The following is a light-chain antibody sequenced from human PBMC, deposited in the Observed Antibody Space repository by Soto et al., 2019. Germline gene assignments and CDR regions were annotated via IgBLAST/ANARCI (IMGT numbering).Light chain of an antibody. CDR1: SSDVGGYNS. CDR2: EVS. V-gene: IGLV2-14*01. Sequence: QSVLTQPASVSGSPGQSITISCTGTSSDVGGYNSVSWYQQHPGKAPKLMIYEVSNRPSGVSNRFSGSKSGNTASLTISGPQAEGQADYFRGLYTTSSTYVFGTWTKVTLL. J-gene: IGLJ1*01. CDR3: GLYTTSSTYV.